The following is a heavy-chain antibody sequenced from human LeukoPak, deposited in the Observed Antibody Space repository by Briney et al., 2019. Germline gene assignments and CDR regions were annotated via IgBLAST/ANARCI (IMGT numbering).Heavy chain of an antibody. Sequence: GGSLRLSCAASGFTFSSYAMHWVRQAPGKGLEWVAVISYDGSNKYYTDSVKGRFTISRDNSKNTLYLQMNSLRAEDTAVYYCARGGTDDAFDIWGQGTMVTVSS. CDR1: GFTFSSYA. CDR2: ISYDGSNK. CDR3: ARGGTDDAFDI. D-gene: IGHD3-16*01. J-gene: IGHJ3*02. V-gene: IGHV3-30-3*01.